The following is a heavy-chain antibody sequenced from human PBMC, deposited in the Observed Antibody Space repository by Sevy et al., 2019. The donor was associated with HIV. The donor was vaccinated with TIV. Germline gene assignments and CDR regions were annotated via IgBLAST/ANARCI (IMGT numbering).Heavy chain of an antibody. CDR2: IRQDGSEK. CDR3: AKSYFGSGTSYGMDL. CDR1: GFTFRNFW. J-gene: IGHJ6*02. V-gene: IGHV3-7*01. Sequence: GGSLRLSCAVSGFTFRNFWMSWARQAPGKGLEWVANIRQDGSEKYYVDSVRGRFTISRDNAKNSLFLQLNSLRADDTAIYYCAKSYFGSGTSYGMDLSGRGTTVTVSS. D-gene: IGHD3-10*01.